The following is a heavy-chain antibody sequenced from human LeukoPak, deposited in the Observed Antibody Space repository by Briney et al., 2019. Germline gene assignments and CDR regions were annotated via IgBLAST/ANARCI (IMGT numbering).Heavy chain of an antibody. CDR3: ARVGSSSSNPFDY. Sequence: ASVKVSCKASGYTFTSYGISWVRQAPGQGLEWMGWISAYNGNTNYAKKLQGRVTMTTEPSTSTAYMELRSLGSDDTAVYYCARVGSSSSNPFDYWGQGTLVTVSS. J-gene: IGHJ4*02. D-gene: IGHD6-6*01. CDR1: GYTFTSYG. CDR2: ISAYNGNT. V-gene: IGHV1-18*01.